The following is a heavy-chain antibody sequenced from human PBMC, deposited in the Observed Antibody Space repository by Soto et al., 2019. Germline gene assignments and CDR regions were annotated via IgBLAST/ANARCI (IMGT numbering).Heavy chain of an antibody. D-gene: IGHD6-13*01. V-gene: IGHV1-8*01. CDR1: GYTFTSYD. Sequence: ASVKVSCKASGYTFTSYDINWVRQATGQGLEWMGWMNPNSGNTGYAQKFQGRVTMTRNTSISTAYMELSSLRSEDTAVYYCARAGSSTPLYGMDVWGQGTTVTVSS. CDR2: MNPNSGNT. CDR3: ARAGSSTPLYGMDV. J-gene: IGHJ6*02.